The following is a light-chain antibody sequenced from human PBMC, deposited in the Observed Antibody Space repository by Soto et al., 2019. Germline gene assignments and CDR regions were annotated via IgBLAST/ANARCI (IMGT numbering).Light chain of an antibody. CDR2: WAS. J-gene: IGKJ1*01. Sequence: DIVMTQSPDSLAVSLGERATINCESSQSVLYSSDNKNYLTWYQQKPGQPPKQLIYWASTRESGVPDRFSGSGSGTDFTRTISSLQAEDVAVYYCQQYYSTPRTFGQGTKVDIK. CDR1: QSVLYSSDNKNY. CDR3: QQYYSTPRT. V-gene: IGKV4-1*01.